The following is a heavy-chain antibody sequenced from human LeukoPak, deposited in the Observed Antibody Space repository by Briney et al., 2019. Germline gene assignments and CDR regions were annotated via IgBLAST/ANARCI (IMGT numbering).Heavy chain of an antibody. CDR1: GGSISGGGYS. Sequence: SQTLSLTCAVSGGSISGGGYSWSWIRQPPGKGLEWIGYIYHSGSTYYNPSLKSRVTISVDRSKNQFSLKLSSVTAADTAVYYWAGPYSRSSGEDGSFDIWGQGTMVTVSS. J-gene: IGHJ3*02. V-gene: IGHV4-30-2*01. D-gene: IGHD6-6*01. CDR2: IYHSGST. CDR3: AGPYSRSSGEDGSFDI.